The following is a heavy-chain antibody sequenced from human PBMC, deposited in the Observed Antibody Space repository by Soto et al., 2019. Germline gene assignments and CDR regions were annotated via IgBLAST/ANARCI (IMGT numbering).Heavy chain of an antibody. V-gene: IGHV3-23*01. J-gene: IGHJ5*02. CDR1: ELPFSSTD. CDR3: AKNSGWFNT. D-gene: IGHD3-10*01. Sequence: PGGSLRLSCADSELPFSSTDMTWVRQAPGKGLDWVSTIDGSGGTTYYADSVKGRFTISRDNSMNTVYLQMNSLRADDTTLYYCAKNSGWFNTWGQGARVTVAS. CDR2: IDGSGGTT.